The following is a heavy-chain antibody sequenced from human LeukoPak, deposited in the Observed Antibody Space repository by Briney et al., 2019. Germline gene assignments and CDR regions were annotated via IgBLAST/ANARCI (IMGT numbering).Heavy chain of an antibody. Sequence: GASVKVSCKASGGTYSSYAISWVRQAPGQGLEWMGGIIPIFGTANYAQKFQGRVTITADESTSTAYMELSSLRSEDTAVYYCARATYYDFWSGYFDYRGQGTLVTVSS. J-gene: IGHJ4*01. CDR3: ARATYYDFWSGYFDY. D-gene: IGHD3-3*01. CDR2: IIPIFGTA. CDR1: GGTYSSYA. V-gene: IGHV1-69*13.